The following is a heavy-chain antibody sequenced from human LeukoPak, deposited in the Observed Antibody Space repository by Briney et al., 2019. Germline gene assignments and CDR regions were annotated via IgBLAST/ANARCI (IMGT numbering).Heavy chain of an antibody. J-gene: IGHJ4*02. CDR1: GFIFDNYV. CDR3: ARSRKQQLVQNYFDS. D-gene: IGHD6-13*01. Sequence: GGFLRLSCAASGFIFDNYVLTWVRQTPEKGLEWVAGISGSGSSTNYADAVKGRFTISRDNSKDTVYLQLSSLNSEDTAVYYCARSRKQQLVQNYFDSWGQGTLVTVSS. CDR2: ISGSGSST. V-gene: IGHV3-23*01.